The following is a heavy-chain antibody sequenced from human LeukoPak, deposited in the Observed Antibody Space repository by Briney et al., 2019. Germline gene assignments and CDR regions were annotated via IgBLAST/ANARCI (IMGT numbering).Heavy chain of an antibody. V-gene: IGHV3-7*01. J-gene: IGHJ4*02. Sequence: GGSLRLSCAASGFTFTTFWMSWVRQAPGKGLEWVANINQDGSAKRYVDSVKGRFTITRDNAKNSLDLQMNSLRVEDTAVYYCARGTGVDYWGQVTLVSVSS. CDR3: ARGTGVDY. CDR2: INQDGSAK. CDR1: GFTFTTFW. D-gene: IGHD3-10*01.